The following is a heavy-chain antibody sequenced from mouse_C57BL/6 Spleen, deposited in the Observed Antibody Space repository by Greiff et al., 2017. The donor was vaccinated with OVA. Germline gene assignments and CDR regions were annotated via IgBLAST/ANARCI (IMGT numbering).Heavy chain of an antibody. V-gene: IGHV1-64*01. D-gene: IGHD2-5*01. CDR1: GYTFTSYW. CDR3: ARDYSNRSWFAY. CDR2: IHPNSGST. J-gene: IGHJ3*01. Sequence: VQLQQPGAELVKPGASVKLSCKASGYTFTSYWMHWVKQRPGQGLEWIGMIHPNSGSTNYNEKFKSKATLTVDKSSSTAYMQLSSLTSKDSAVYYCARDYSNRSWFAYWGQGTLVTVSA.